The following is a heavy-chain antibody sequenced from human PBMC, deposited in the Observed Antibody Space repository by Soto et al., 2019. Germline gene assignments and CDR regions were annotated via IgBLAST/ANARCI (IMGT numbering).Heavy chain of an antibody. CDR3: VKEKVRPFDY. CDR2: ISGSGSYT. J-gene: IGHJ4*02. CDR1: GFSFSAYA. V-gene: IGHV3-23*01. Sequence: EVQLLESGGGLVQPGGSLTLSCGASGFSFSAYAMGWVRKAPGKGLEWVSSISGSGSYTYYTDSVKGRFTISRDNSKNTLYLEMNSLIAEDMAVYYCVKEKVRPFDYWGQGTQVTVSS.